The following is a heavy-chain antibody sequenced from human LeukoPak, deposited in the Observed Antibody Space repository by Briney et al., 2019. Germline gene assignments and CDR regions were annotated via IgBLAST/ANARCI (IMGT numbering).Heavy chain of an antibody. CDR2: IIPIFGTA. V-gene: IGHV1-69*13. Sequence: SVKVSCKASGGTFSSYAISWVRQAPGQGLEWMGGIIPIFGTANYAQKFQGRVTITADESTSTAYMELSSLRSEDTAVYYCARADTAMVYFDYWGQGTLVTVSS. CDR1: GGTFSSYA. D-gene: IGHD5-18*01. J-gene: IGHJ4*02. CDR3: ARADTAMVYFDY.